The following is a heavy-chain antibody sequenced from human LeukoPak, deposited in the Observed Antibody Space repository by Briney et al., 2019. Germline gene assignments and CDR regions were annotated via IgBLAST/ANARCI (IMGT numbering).Heavy chain of an antibody. J-gene: IGHJ4*02. CDR3: ARDTHDYGDYDPPDY. Sequence: GGSLRLSCAASGFTFSSYAMHWVRQAPGKGLEWVAVISYDGSNKYYADSVKGRFTISRDNSKNTLYLQMNSLRAEDTAVYYCARDTHDYGDYDPPDYWGQGTLVTVSS. D-gene: IGHD4-17*01. CDR2: ISYDGSNK. CDR1: GFTFSSYA. V-gene: IGHV3-30-3*01.